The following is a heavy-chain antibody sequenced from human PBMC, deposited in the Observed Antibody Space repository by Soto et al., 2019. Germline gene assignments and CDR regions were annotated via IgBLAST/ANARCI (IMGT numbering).Heavy chain of an antibody. CDR1: GYSFTSYW. CDR3: ARHVTPTSDCGGDCLPPAEYFQH. J-gene: IGHJ1*01. D-gene: IGHD2-21*01. Sequence: GESLKISCKGSGYSFTSYWIGWVRQMPGKGLEWMGIIYPGDSDTRYSPSFQGQVTISADKSISTAYLQWSSLKASDTTMYYCARHVTPTSDCGGDCLPPAEYFQHWGQGTLVTVSS. V-gene: IGHV5-51*01. CDR2: IYPGDSDT.